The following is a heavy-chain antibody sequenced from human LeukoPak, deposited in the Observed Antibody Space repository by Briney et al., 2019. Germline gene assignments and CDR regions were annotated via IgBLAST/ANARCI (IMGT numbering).Heavy chain of an antibody. CDR2: ISGSGGST. CDR3: AKDRSGYADYAFGY. J-gene: IGHJ4*02. D-gene: IGHD4-17*01. V-gene: IGHV3-23*01. CDR1: GFTFSSYA. Sequence: PGAFLRLSCAASGFTFSSYAMSWVRQAPGKGLEWVSAISGSGGSTYYADSVKGRFTISRDNSKNTLYLQMNSLRAEDTAVYYCAKDRSGYADYAFGYWGQGTLVTVSS.